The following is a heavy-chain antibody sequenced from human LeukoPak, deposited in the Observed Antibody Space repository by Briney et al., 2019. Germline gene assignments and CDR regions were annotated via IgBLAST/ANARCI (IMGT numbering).Heavy chain of an antibody. J-gene: IGHJ3*02. Sequence: PGGSLRLSCAASVFTFSRYAMHWARQAPGKGLEWVAVISYDGSNKYYAASVKGRITISRDNSKNTLYPQMNSLRAEDTAVYYCARDKNWGWGAFDIWGQGTMVTVSS. D-gene: IGHD7-27*01. CDR3: ARDKNWGWGAFDI. CDR2: ISYDGSNK. V-gene: IGHV3-30-3*01. CDR1: VFTFSRYA.